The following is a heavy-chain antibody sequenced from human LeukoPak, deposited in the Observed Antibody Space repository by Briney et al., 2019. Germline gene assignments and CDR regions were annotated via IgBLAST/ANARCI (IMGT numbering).Heavy chain of an antibody. CDR1: GFIFSDHY. V-gene: IGHV3-11*01. Sequence: KPGGSLRLSCAASGFIFSDHYMSWIRQAPGKGLEWTSYISSSGNTIYYADSVKGRFTIARDNAKNSLYLQMNNLRAEDTAEYYCAKSPGGAGDFWGQGTLVTVSS. J-gene: IGHJ4*02. CDR2: ISSSGNTI. CDR3: AKSPGGAGDF. D-gene: IGHD3-10*01.